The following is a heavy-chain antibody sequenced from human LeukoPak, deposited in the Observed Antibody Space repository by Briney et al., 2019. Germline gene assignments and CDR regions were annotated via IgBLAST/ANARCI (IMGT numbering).Heavy chain of an antibody. CDR1: GFTFSSYG. J-gene: IGHJ4*02. CDR2: IRYDGSTK. V-gene: IGHV3-33*01. D-gene: IGHD3-10*01. CDR3: ARESRYYGSGSYYNEGVFDY. Sequence: GGSLRLSCAASGFTFSSYGMHWVRQAPGKGLEWVAVIRYDGSTKNYADSVKGRFTIPRANSKFSLYLQMNSLRAEDTAVYYCARESRYYGSGSYYNEGVFDYWGQGTLVTVSS.